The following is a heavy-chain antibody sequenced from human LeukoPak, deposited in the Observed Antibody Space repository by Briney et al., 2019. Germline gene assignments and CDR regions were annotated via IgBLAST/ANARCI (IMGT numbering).Heavy chain of an antibody. Sequence: PGGSLRLSCAASGFTVSSNYMSWVRQAPGKGLELVSVIYSGGSTYHTNSVKGRFTISRDNSKNTLYLQMNSLRAEDTAVYYCARLIPENYYDSSGYNDYWGRGTLVTVSS. D-gene: IGHD3-22*01. J-gene: IGHJ4*02. CDR1: GFTVSSNY. CDR3: ARLIPENYYDSSGYNDY. V-gene: IGHV3-53*01. CDR2: IYSGGST.